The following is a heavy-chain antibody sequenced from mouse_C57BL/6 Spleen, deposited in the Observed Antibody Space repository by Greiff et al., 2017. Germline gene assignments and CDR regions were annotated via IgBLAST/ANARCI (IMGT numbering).Heavy chain of an antibody. CDR1: GYAFSSSW. D-gene: IGHD2-13*01. CDR2: IYPGDGDT. V-gene: IGHV1-82*01. CDR3: ARDNYGEGGYYFDY. Sequence: VQLQESGSELVKPGASVKISCKASGYAFSSSWMNWVKQRPGKGLEWIGRIYPGDGDTNYNGKFKGKATLTADKSSSTAYMQLSSLTSEDSAVYFCARDNYGEGGYYFDYWGQGTTLTVSS. J-gene: IGHJ2*01.